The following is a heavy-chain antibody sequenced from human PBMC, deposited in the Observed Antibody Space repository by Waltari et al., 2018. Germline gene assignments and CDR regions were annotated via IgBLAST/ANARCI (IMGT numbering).Heavy chain of an antibody. V-gene: IGHV3-23*04. D-gene: IGHD6-13*01. CDR3: ARGSAAPDY. CDR2: ISGSGGGT. J-gene: IGHJ4*02. Sequence: EVQLVESGGGLVQPGGSLRLSCAASGFTFSSHPMTWVRQAPGKGLEWVSTISGSGGGTYYADSVKGRFTISRDNSKNTLFLQMSSLRAEDTAVYYCARGSAAPDYWGQETLVTVSS. CDR1: GFTFSSHP.